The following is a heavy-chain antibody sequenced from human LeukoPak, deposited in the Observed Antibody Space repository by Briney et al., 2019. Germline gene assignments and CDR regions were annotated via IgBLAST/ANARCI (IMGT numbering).Heavy chain of an antibody. CDR1: GYSFTSYW. Sequence: GESLKISCKGSGYSFTSYWIGWVRQMPGKGLEWMGIIYPGDSDTRYSPSFQGQVTISADKSISTAYLQWSSLKAPDTAMYYCARRAYDILTGYYQFDYWGQGTLVTVSS. J-gene: IGHJ4*02. D-gene: IGHD3-9*01. CDR2: IYPGDSDT. CDR3: ARRAYDILTGYYQFDY. V-gene: IGHV5-51*01.